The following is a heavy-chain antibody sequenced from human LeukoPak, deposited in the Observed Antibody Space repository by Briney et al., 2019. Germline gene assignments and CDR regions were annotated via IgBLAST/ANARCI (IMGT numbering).Heavy chain of an antibody. V-gene: IGHV1-8*01. J-gene: IGHJ5*02. CDR3: ARLAMVRGETRKTWFDP. CDR1: GYTFTSYD. D-gene: IGHD3-10*01. CDR2: LNPNSGNT. Sequence: ASVKVSCKASGYTFTSYDINWVRQATGQGLEWMGWLNPNSGNTGYAQKFQGRVTMTRNTSISTAYMELSSLRSEDTAVLYCARLAMVRGETRKTWFDPWGQGTLVTVSS.